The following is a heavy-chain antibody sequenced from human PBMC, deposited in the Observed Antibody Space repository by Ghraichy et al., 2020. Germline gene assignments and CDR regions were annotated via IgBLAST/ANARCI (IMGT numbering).Heavy chain of an antibody. CDR1: GGSISSYY. CDR3: ARAPIVGAPFDY. D-gene: IGHD1-26*01. CDR2: IYYSGST. J-gene: IGHJ4*02. V-gene: IGHV4-59*01. Sequence: GSLSLTCTVSGGSISSYYWSWIRQPPGKGLEWIGYIYYSGSTNYNPSLKSRVTISVDTSKNQFALKLSSVTAADTAVYYCARAPIVGAPFDYWGQGTLVTVSS.